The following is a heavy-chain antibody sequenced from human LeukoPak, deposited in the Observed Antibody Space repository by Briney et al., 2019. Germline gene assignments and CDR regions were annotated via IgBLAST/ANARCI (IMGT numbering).Heavy chain of an antibody. CDR2: ISSSSSYI. V-gene: IGHV3-21*01. CDR3: TRVEETATTAAIIRKYSYYYYMDV. D-gene: IGHD4-11*01. J-gene: IGHJ6*03. CDR1: GFTVSSNS. Sequence: GGSLRLSCTVSGFTVSSNSWNWVRQAPGKGLEWVSSISSSSSYIYYADSVKGRFTISRDNAKNSLYLQMNSLRAEDTAVYYCTRVEETATTAAIIRKYSYYYYMDVWGKGNTVTVSS.